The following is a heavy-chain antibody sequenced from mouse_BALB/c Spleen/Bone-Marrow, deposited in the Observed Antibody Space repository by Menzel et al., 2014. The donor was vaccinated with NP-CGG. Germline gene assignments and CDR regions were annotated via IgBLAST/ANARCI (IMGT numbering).Heavy chain of an antibody. CDR2: SRNKAKYYTT. CDR3: ARDVGYGNYFVY. J-gene: IGHJ3*01. Sequence: EVKLVESGGGLVQPGDSLRLSCATSRFTFXDFYMEWVRQPPGKRLEWIAASRNKAKYYTTEYSASVKGRFIVSRDTSQSVPYLQMNALRAEDTAIYYCARDVGYGNYFVYWGQGTLVTVSA. V-gene: IGHV7-1*02. CDR1: RFTFXDFY. D-gene: IGHD2-10*02.